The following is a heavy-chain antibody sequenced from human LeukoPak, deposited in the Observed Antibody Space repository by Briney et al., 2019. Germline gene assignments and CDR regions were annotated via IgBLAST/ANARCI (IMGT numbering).Heavy chain of an antibody. CDR3: ARAGRWEGRPHAFDI. CDR2: IYYSGIT. J-gene: IGHJ3*02. CDR1: GGSTSSYY. D-gene: IGHD1-26*01. V-gene: IGHV4-59*01. Sequence: SETLSLTCTVSGGSTSSYYWSWIRQPPGKGLEWIGYIYYSGITNYNPSLKSRVTISVDTSKNQFSLKLSSVTAADTAVYYCARAGRWEGRPHAFDIWGQGTMVTVSS.